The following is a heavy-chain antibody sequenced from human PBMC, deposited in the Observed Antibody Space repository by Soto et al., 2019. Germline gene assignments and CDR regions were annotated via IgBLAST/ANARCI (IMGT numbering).Heavy chain of an antibody. CDR2: IIPILGIA. Sequence: QVQLVQSGAEVKKPGSSVKVSCKASGGTFSSYTISWVRQAPGQGLEWMGRIIPILGIANYAQKFQGRVTMTVDKATRIAKMELISLGCEDRGVYYCARGLWRSTSCYVASYYYYYHMDVWGKGTTVTVSS. D-gene: IGHD2-2*01. V-gene: IGHV1-69*02. CDR3: ARGLWRSTSCYVASYYYYYHMDV. CDR1: GGTFSSYT. J-gene: IGHJ6*03.